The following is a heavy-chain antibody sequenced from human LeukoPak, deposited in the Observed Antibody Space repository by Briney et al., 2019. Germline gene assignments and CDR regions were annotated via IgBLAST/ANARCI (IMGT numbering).Heavy chain of an antibody. CDR1: GFTFSSYG. CDR2: IWYDGSNK. CDR3: AKSLLWFGELSGHDY. D-gene: IGHD3-10*01. V-gene: IGHV3-33*06. Sequence: GGSLRLSCAASGFTFSSYGMHWVRQAPGKGLEWGAVIWYDGSNKYYADSVKGRFTVSRDNSKNTLYLQMNSLRAEDTAVYYCAKSLLWFGELSGHDYWGQGTLVTVSS. J-gene: IGHJ4*02.